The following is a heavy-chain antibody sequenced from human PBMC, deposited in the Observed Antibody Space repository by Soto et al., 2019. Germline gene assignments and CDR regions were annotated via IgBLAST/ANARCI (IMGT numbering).Heavy chain of an antibody. D-gene: IGHD1-26*01. CDR2: ISRSSSYI. CDR3: ARGGDGSYSDY. V-gene: IGHV3-21*01. Sequence: EVQLVESGGGLVKPGGSLRLSCAASGFTFSSYSMNWVRQAPGKGLEWVSSISRSSSYIYYADSVKGRFTFSRDNAKNSLYPQMNSLRAEDTAVSYCARGGDGSYSDYWGQGTLFTVSS. CDR1: GFTFSSYS. J-gene: IGHJ4*02.